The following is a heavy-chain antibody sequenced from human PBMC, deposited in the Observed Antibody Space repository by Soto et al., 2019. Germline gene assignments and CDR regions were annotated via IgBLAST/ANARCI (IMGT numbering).Heavy chain of an antibody. J-gene: IGHJ6*02. CDR3: AKDRLHSSSSPYGMDV. CDR1: GFTFSSYG. Sequence: GGSLRLSCAASGFTFSSYGMHWVRQAPGKGLEWVAVISYDGSNKYYADSVKGRFTISRDNSKNTLYLQMNSLRAEDTAVYYCAKDRLHSSSSPYGMDVWGQGTTVTVSS. D-gene: IGHD6-6*01. CDR2: ISYDGSNK. V-gene: IGHV3-30*18.